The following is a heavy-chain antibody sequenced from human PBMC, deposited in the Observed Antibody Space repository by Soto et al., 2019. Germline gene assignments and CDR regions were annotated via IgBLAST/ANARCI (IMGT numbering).Heavy chain of an antibody. CDR3: ARGIAATPSPFDY. CDR2: IYYSGST. D-gene: IGHD2-15*01. J-gene: IGHJ4*02. Sequence: LSLTCTVSGGSISSGGYYWSWIRQHPGKGLEWIGYIYYSGSTYYNPSLKSRVTISVDTSKNQFSLKLSSVTAADTAVYYCARGIAATPSPFDYWGQGTLVTVSS. V-gene: IGHV4-31*03. CDR1: GGSISSGGYY.